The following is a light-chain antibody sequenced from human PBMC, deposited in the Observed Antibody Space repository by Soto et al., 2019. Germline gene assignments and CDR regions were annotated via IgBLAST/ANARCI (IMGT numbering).Light chain of an antibody. CDR3: QQYDSSPRT. CDR1: QSVRRY. Sequence: EIVLTQSPGTLSLSPGETLSLSCRSSQSVRRYLAWYQHKPGQAPRLLIYDASNRATGIPDRFSGSGSGTDFTLTITRLEPEYLAVYYFQQYDSSPRTFGQGTKVELK. CDR2: DAS. J-gene: IGKJ1*01. V-gene: IGKV3-20*01.